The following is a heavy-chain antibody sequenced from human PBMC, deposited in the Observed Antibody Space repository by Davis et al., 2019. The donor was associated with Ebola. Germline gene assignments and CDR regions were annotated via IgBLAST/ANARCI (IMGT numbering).Heavy chain of an antibody. Sequence: ASVKVSCKASGYTFNTYGITWVRQAPGQGLEWLGWIGGHQGNTHYAQKVQDRVTMTRDRSTDTAYMELRGLRYDDTAVYYCARVYTIFGGMDVWGQGTTVTVSS. CDR3: ARVYTIFGGMDV. CDR1: GYTFNTYG. CDR2: IGGHQGNT. V-gene: IGHV1-18*01. D-gene: IGHD3-9*01. J-gene: IGHJ6*02.